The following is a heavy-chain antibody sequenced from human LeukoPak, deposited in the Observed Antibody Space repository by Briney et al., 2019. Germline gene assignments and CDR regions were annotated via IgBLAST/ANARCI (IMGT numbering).Heavy chain of an antibody. CDR2: MNPNSGNT. CDR3: ARGSGYSYGLDY. Sequence: ASVKVSCTASGYAFTSYDINWVRQATGQGLEWMGWMNPNSGNTGYAQKFQVRVTMTRNTSISTAYMELSSLRSEDTAVYYCARGSGYSYGLDYWGQGTLVTVSS. CDR1: GYAFTSYD. J-gene: IGHJ4*02. V-gene: IGHV1-8*01. D-gene: IGHD5-18*01.